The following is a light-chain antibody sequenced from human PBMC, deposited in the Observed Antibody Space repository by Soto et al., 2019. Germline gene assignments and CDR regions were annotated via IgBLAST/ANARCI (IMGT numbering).Light chain of an antibody. CDR1: QSVSSY. J-gene: IGKJ2*01. Sequence: EIVLTQSPATLSLSPGERATLSCRASQSVSSYLTWYQQKPGQAPRLLIYGASSRATGIPDRFSGSGSGTDFTLTISRLEPEDFAVYYCQQYGSSPYTFGQGTK. CDR2: GAS. CDR3: QQYGSSPYT. V-gene: IGKV3-20*01.